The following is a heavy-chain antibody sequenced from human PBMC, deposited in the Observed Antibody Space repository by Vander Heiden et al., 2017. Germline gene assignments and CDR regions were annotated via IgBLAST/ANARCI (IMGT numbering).Heavy chain of an antibody. J-gene: IGHJ2*01. CDR2: ISWDGGTT. V-gene: IGHV3-43*01. Sequence: EVQLVESGGVVVQPGGSLRLSCAASGFTFDDYTMHWVRQAPVKGLEWVSHISWDGGTTFYADSVKGRFTISRDNSKNSLYLYMNSLRTEDTAFYYCAKDSGADWYFDLWGRGTLVTVSS. CDR3: AKDSGADWYFDL. D-gene: IGHD1-26*01. CDR1: GFTFDDYT.